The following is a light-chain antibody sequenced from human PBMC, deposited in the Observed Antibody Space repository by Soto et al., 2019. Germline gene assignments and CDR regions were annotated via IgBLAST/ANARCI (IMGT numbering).Light chain of an antibody. J-gene: IGKJ5*01. CDR2: DAS. CDR1: QSVIRY. Sequence: EIVLTQSPATLCLSPGERATLSCRASQSVIRYLAWYQQKPGQAPRLLIYDASNRATGIPARFSGSESGTDFTLTISSLEPEDFAVYYCQQRYNWPPITFGQGTRLEI. V-gene: IGKV3-11*01. CDR3: QQRYNWPPIT.